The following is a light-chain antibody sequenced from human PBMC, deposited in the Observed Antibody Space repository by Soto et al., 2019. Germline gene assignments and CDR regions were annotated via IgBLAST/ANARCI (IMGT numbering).Light chain of an antibody. CDR3: SSYTSNSTVV. Sequence: QSALTQPASVSGSPGQSITISCTGTSSDVADYDYVSWYQQHPGKAPKLMIFDVSNRPSGVSNRFSGSKSGDTASLTISGLQAEDEADYYCSSYTSNSTVVFGGGTKLTVL. CDR1: SSDVADYDY. V-gene: IGLV2-14*03. CDR2: DVS. J-gene: IGLJ2*01.